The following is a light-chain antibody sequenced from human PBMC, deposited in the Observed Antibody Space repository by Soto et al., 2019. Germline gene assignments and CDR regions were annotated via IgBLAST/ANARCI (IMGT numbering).Light chain of an antibody. CDR1: QGISSY. Sequence: DIQLTQSPSFLSASVGDRVTITCRASQGISSYLAWYQQKRGEAPKLLIYAASTLQFWVPSRFSGSGSGTAFTLTISTLQPEDFATYYCQQLNSYPHGITFGQGTRLEIK. CDR2: AAS. V-gene: IGKV1-9*01. J-gene: IGKJ5*01. CDR3: QQLNSYPHGIT.